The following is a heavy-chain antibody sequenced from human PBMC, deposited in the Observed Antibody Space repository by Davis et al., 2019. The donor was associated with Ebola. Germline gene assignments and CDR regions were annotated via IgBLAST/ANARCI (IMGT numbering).Heavy chain of an antibody. Sequence: MPSETLSLTCTVSGGSISSHYWSWVRQPPGKGLEWIAAINYSGRTNYNPSLASRVTISIATSRNQFSLNLRSVTAADTAVYYCARVGGDGSSHLEGLDSWGQGTLVTVSS. CDR1: GGSISSHY. V-gene: IGHV4-59*11. CDR2: INYSGRT. J-gene: IGHJ4*02. D-gene: IGHD3-16*01. CDR3: ARVGGDGSSHLEGLDS.